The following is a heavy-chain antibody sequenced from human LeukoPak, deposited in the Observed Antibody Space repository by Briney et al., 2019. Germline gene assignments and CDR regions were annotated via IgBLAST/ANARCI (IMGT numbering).Heavy chain of an antibody. D-gene: IGHD3-9*01. J-gene: IGHJ4*02. CDR3: SRDGPAAYATLTAPNY. Sequence: GGSLRLSCAASGFNFQIYSMHWVRQAPGKGLEWVAIISYGGDNKYYADSVNGRFTISRDNSKSMRYLQMNGLRAEDTAVYYCSRDGPAAYATLTAPNYWSQGTVASVSS. V-gene: IGHV3-30*04. CDR2: ISYGGDNK. CDR1: GFNFQIYS.